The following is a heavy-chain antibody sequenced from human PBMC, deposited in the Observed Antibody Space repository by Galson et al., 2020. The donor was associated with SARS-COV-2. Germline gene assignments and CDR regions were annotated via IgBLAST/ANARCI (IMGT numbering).Heavy chain of an antibody. CDR2: IYHSGST. V-gene: IGHV4-38-2*02. CDR1: ISSGYY. CDR3: GRVPNRERGYDDAFDI. Sequence: ISSGYYWGWIRQPPGKGLECIGSIYHSGSTYYNPSLKSRVTISVDTSKNQFSLKLSSVTAADTAVYYCGRVPNRERGYDDAFDIWGKGTMVTVSS. J-gene: IGHJ3*02. D-gene: IGHD3-3*01.